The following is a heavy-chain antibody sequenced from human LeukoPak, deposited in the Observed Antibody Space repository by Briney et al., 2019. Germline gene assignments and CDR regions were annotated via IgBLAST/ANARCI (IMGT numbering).Heavy chain of an antibody. V-gene: IGHV4-39*07. J-gene: IGHJ4*02. D-gene: IGHD3-3*01. CDR2: IYYSGST. CDR3: AGDRIKICDFEY. CDR1: GGSISSRTYY. Sequence: SETLSLTCTVSGGSISSRTYYWGWLRQPPGKGLEWIGSIYYSGSTYYNPSLKSRVTISVATSKNHYSLKLSSGTAAATAVYYCAGDRIKICDFEYWGRGTLVTVSS.